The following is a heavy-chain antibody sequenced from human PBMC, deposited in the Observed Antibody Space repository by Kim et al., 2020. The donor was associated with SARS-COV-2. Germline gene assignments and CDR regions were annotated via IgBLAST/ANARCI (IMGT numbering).Heavy chain of an antibody. J-gene: IGHJ5*02. Sequence: SETLSLTCAVYGGSFSGYYWSWIRQPPGKGLEWIGEINHSGSTNYNPSLKSRVTISVDTSKNQFSLKLSSVTAADTAVYYCARGPNMVRGVIITRWFDPWGQGTLVTVSS. D-gene: IGHD3-10*01. V-gene: IGHV4-34*01. CDR3: ARGPNMVRGVIITRWFDP. CDR1: GGSFSGYY. CDR2: INHSGST.